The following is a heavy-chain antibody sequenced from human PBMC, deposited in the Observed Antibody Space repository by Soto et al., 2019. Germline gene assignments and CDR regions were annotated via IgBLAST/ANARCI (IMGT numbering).Heavy chain of an antibody. CDR3: ARFGGPSLSNWYFDL. J-gene: IGHJ2*01. CDR2: IFPLDSET. V-gene: IGHV5-51*01. D-gene: IGHD3-10*01. Sequence: GESLKISCKGSGFAGYWFGWVRQMSGRGLELMGIIFPLDSETRCSPSFQGQVIMSVDKSINTAYLYWSSLQASDSAMYYCARFGGPSLSNWYFDLWGRGTLVTVSS. CDR1: GFAGYW.